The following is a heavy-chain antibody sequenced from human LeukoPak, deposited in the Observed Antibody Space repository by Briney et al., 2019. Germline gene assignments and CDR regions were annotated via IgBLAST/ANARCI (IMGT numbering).Heavy chain of an antibody. D-gene: IGHD4-17*01. J-gene: IGHJ6*03. CDR2: ICSGGST. CDR1: GFTVSSNY. Sequence: GGSLRLSCAASGFTVSSNYMTWVRQAPGKGLEWVSVICSGGSTYYADSVKGRFTISRDNAKNSLYLQMNSLTAEDTATYYCVRDRSYGSQYYYYIDVWGRGTTVTVSS. V-gene: IGHV3-66*01. CDR3: VRDRSYGSQYYYYIDV.